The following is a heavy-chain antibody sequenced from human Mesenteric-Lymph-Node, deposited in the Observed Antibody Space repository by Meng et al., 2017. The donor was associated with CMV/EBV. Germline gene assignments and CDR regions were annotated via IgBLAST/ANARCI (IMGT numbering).Heavy chain of an antibody. D-gene: IGHD3-3*01. CDR2: IYYNGKT. CDR1: GGSISSGGYY. CDR3: ARESIYGVAEGFWFDP. J-gene: IGHJ5*02. V-gene: IGHV4-31*03. Sequence: SETLSLTCSVSGGSISSGGYYWSWIRRHPGKGLEWIGHIYYNGKTDYNPSLTSRLTMSVDTSENQFSLKLTSVTAADTAVYYCARESIYGVAEGFWFDPWGQGTPVTVSS.